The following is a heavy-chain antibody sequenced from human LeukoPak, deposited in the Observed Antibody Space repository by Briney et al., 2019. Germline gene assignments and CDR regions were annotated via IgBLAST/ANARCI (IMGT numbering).Heavy chain of an antibody. CDR2: IYYSGST. J-gene: IGHJ1*01. V-gene: IGHV4-59*08. CDR1: GGSISSYY. Sequence: PSETLSLTCTVSGGSISSYYWSWIRQPPGKGLDWIGYIYYSGSTNYNPSLKSRVTISVDTSKNQFSLKLSSVTAADTAVYYCASFYCSGGSCYGTEYFQHWGQGTLVTVSS. CDR3: ASFYCSGGSCYGTEYFQH. D-gene: IGHD2-15*01.